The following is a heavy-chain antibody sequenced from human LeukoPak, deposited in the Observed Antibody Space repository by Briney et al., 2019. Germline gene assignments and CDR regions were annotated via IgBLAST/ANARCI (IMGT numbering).Heavy chain of an antibody. J-gene: IGHJ5*02. CDR2: IKEDGTEK. Sequence: GGSLRLSCAASGFTFSRYWMTWVRQAPGKGLEWVANIKEDGTEKNYVDSVKGRFTISRDNAKNSLSLQMNSLRAEDTAVYYCVRDRYGDTWGRGTLVTVSS. CDR1: GFTFSRYW. D-gene: IGHD4-17*01. CDR3: VRDRYGDT. V-gene: IGHV3-7*01.